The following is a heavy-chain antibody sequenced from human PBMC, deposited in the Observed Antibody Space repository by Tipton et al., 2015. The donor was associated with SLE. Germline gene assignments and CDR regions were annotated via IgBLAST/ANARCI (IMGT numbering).Heavy chain of an antibody. CDR3: ARDLGYSYGYPVDYFYHYGMDV. J-gene: IGHJ6*02. V-gene: IGHV3-30*04. CDR2: ISYDGSNK. D-gene: IGHD5-18*01. Sequence: SLRLSCAASGFTFSNYAMHWVRQAPGKGLEWVAVISYDGSNKYYADSVKGRFTISRDNSKNTLYLQMNSLRAEDTAVYYCARDLGYSYGYPVDYFYHYGMDVWGQGTTVTVSS. CDR1: GFTFSNYA.